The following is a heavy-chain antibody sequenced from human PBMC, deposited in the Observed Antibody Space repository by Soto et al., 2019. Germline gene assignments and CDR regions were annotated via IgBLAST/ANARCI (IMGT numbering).Heavy chain of an antibody. CDR1: GYTFSHYW. CDR3: SYDTFGDEDL. Sequence: EVQLVESGGDLVQPGGSLRLSCAASGYTFSHYWMHWVRQAPGKGLVWVSRVNPDGTITTYADSVKGRFTISRDNAKNTLYLPMHSLGVEETALYYCSYDTFGDEDLWGQGTPVTVSS. J-gene: IGHJ4*02. D-gene: IGHD3-9*01. V-gene: IGHV3-74*01. CDR2: VNPDGTIT.